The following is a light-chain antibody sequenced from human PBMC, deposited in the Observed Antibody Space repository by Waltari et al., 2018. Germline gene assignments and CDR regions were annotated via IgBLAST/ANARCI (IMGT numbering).Light chain of an antibody. CDR2: DAS. CDR3: QQRHDWPLN. Sequence: EILLTQSPVTLSVSPRERATLSCKASQSVRSYLAWYQQKPGQAPRLRIYDASNRASGIPARFSGSGSGTDFTLTISNVEPEDFAVYYCQQRHDWPLNFGGGTKLEIK. J-gene: IGKJ4*01. CDR1: QSVRSY. V-gene: IGKV3-11*01.